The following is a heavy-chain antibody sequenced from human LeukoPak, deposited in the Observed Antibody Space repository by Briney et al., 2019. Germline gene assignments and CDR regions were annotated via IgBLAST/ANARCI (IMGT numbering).Heavy chain of an antibody. V-gene: IGHV4-38-2*02. CDR1: GYSISSGYY. CDR2: IYHSGST. D-gene: IGHD2-21*02. J-gene: IGHJ4*02. Sequence: PSETLSLTCTVSGYSISSGYYWGWIRQPPVKGLEWIGSIYHSGSTYYNPSLKSRVTISVDTSKNQFSLKLSSVTAADTAVYYCARGGSDYCPACFDYWGQGTLVTVSS. CDR3: ARGGSDYCPACFDY.